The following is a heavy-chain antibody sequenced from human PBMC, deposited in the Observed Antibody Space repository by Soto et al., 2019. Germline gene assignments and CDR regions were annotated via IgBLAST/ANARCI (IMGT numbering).Heavy chain of an antibody. J-gene: IGHJ4*02. D-gene: IGHD2-15*01. V-gene: IGHV3-23*01. CDR1: GSTFSSYV. CDR3: AKSAYCSTGKRSAFDY. Sequence: EVQFLESGGGLLQPGGSLRLSCAASGSTFSSYVMNWVRQAPGEGLEWVSTVNGGGDGTYYADSVKGRFTISRDNSKNTLYLKMESLRADDTAVYICAKSAYCSTGKRSAFDYWGQGTLVTVSS. CDR2: VNGGGDGT.